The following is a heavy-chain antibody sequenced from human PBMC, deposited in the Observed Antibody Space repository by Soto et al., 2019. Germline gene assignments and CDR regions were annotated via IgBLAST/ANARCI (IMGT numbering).Heavy chain of an antibody. Sequence: ASVKVSCKASGYTFTIYYVHWVRQAPGQGLEWMGIVDPSGDSTTYAQKFQGRVTMTSDTSTSTVYMELSSLRSEDTAVYYCARDLGPYYYDSWFDPWGQGTRVTVSS. J-gene: IGHJ5*02. V-gene: IGHV1-46*03. D-gene: IGHD3-22*01. CDR3: ARDLGPYYYDSWFDP. CDR1: GYTFTIYY. CDR2: VDPSGDST.